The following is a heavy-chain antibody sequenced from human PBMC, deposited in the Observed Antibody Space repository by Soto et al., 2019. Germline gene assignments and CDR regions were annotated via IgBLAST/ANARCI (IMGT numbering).Heavy chain of an antibody. CDR1: GFTFSSYW. Sequence: GGSLRLSCAASGFTFSSYWMSWVRQAPGKGLEWVANIKQDGSEKYYVDSVKGRFTISRDNAKNSLYLQMNSLRAEDTAVYYCAVCSNPTSVIRFDYWGQGTLVTVSS. D-gene: IGHD2-2*01. J-gene: IGHJ4*02. V-gene: IGHV3-7*01. CDR2: IKQDGSEK. CDR3: AVCSNPTSVIRFDY.